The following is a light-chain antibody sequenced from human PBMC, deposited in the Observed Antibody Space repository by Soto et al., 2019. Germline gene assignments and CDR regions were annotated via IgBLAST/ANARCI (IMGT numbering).Light chain of an antibody. J-gene: IGKJ5*01. Sequence: EVVLTQSPATLSVSPGEGATLSCRASQSVNLYLAWYQQKPGQAPRVIIYGVSTRATGVPGRFSGSGSGTEFTLPISTLQSEDFGVYYCQQYNNWPITFGQGTRLEIK. CDR2: GVS. CDR1: QSVNLY. CDR3: QQYNNWPIT. V-gene: IGKV3-15*01.